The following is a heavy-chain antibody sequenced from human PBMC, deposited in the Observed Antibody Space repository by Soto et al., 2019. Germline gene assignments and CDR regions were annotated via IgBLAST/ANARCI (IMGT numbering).Heavy chain of an antibody. Sequence: QLQLQESGPGLVKPSETLSLTCTVSAGSISRSNYYWGWIRQPPGKGLEWIGSMYSSGNTYYNPSLKSPGTISVDTSKNQFSLKLTSETAADTGVYYCARQLYDSSGYYYGAWCQGTLVTVSS. CDR3: ARQLYDSSGYYYGA. J-gene: IGHJ5*02. CDR2: MYSSGNT. CDR1: AGSISRSNYY. D-gene: IGHD3-22*01. V-gene: IGHV4-39*01.